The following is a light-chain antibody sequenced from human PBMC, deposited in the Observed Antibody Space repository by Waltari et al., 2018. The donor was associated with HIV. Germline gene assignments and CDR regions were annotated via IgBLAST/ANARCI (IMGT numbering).Light chain of an antibody. CDR1: RSDVRRFNL. Sequence: QSALTQPASVSGSPGPSITISCTGTRSDVRRFNLVSWYQQHPGKAPKLMIYEGSKRPSGVSNRFSGSKSGNTASLTISGLQAEDEADYYCCSYAGSIVVFGGGTKLTVL. CDR3: CSYAGSIVV. V-gene: IGLV2-23*01. J-gene: IGLJ2*01. CDR2: EGS.